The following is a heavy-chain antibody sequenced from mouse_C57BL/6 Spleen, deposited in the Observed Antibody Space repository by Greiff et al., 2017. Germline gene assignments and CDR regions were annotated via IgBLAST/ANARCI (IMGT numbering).Heavy chain of an antibody. D-gene: IGHD3-2*02. Sequence: VQLKQSGPELVKPGASVKIPCKASGYTFTDYNMDWVKQSHGKSLEWIGDINPNNGGTIYNQKFKGKATLTVDKSSSTAYMELRSLTSEDTAVYYFARSAAQGDYFDYWGQGTTLTVST. CDR2: INPNNGGT. CDR3: ARSAAQGDYFDY. V-gene: IGHV1-18*01. CDR1: GYTFTDYN. J-gene: IGHJ2*01.